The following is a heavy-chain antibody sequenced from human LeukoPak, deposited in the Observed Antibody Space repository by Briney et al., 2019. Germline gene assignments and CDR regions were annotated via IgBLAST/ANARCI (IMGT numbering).Heavy chain of an antibody. CDR1: GGSINSGSYY. D-gene: IGHD2-2*01. V-gene: IGHV4-61*02. Sequence: PPETLSLTCTVSGGSINSGSYYWNWIRQPAGEGLEWIGRIYTSGSTNYNPSLKSRVTISVDTSKNQFSLKLSSVTAADTAVYYCARSSTTDANHYYYYYMDVWGRGTTVTVSS. CDR3: ARSSTTDANHYYYYYMDV. CDR2: IYTSGST. J-gene: IGHJ6*03.